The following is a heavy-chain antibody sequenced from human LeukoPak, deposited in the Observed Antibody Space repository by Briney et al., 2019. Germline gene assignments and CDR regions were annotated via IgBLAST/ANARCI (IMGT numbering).Heavy chain of an antibody. V-gene: IGHV1-2*04. CDR1: GYTFTNYE. CDR3: ARDLPNDTGVSYGMDV. CDR2: INPNSGGT. J-gene: IGHJ6*02. Sequence: ASVKVSCKASGYTFTNYEINWVRQAPGQGLEWIGWINPNSGGTNYAQKFQGWVTMTRDTSISTAYMELGRLRSDDTAVYYCARDLPNDTGVSYGMDVWGQGTTVTVSS. D-gene: IGHD2-8*02.